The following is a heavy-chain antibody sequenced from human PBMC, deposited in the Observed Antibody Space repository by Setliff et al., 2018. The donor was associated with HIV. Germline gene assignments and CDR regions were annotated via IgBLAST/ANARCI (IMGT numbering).Heavy chain of an antibody. Sequence: GGSLRLSCAANGFSFSSYAMSWVRRAPGKGLEWVSGIGGSGGSTYYADSVKGRFTMSRDYSKNTIYLQMSSLRAEDSAVYYCAKSASWDLHGWLHWGQGTLVTVS. V-gene: IGHV3-23*01. D-gene: IGHD6-19*01. CDR3: AKSASWDLHGWLH. CDR1: GFSFSSYA. J-gene: IGHJ4*02. CDR2: IGGSGGST.